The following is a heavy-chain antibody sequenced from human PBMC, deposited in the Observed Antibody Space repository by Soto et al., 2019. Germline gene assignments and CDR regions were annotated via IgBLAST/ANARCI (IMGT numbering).Heavy chain of an antibody. D-gene: IGHD2-2*02. CDR1: GYTFTSYG. Sequence: WASVKVSCKASGYTFTSYGISWVRQAPGQGLEWMGWISAYNGNTNYAQKLQGRVTMTTDTSTSTAYMELRSLRSDDTAVYYCAREDIVVVPAAIRRYYYGMDVWGQGTTVTVSS. V-gene: IGHV1-18*01. CDR2: ISAYNGNT. J-gene: IGHJ6*02. CDR3: AREDIVVVPAAIRRYYYGMDV.